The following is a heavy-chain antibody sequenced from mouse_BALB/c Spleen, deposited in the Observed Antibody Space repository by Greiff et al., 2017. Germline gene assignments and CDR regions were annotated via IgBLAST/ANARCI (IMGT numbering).Heavy chain of an antibody. J-gene: IGHJ3*01. CDR3: ARHDYDYGDY. CDR1: GFTFSSYY. V-gene: IGHV5-6-2*01. Sequence: EVKLEESGGGLVKLGGSLKLSCAASGFTFSSYYMSWVRQTPEKRLELVAAINSNGGSTYYPDTVKGRFTISRDNAKNTLYLQMSSLKSEDTALYYCARHDYDYGDYWGQGTLVTVSA. D-gene: IGHD2-4*01. CDR2: INSNGGST.